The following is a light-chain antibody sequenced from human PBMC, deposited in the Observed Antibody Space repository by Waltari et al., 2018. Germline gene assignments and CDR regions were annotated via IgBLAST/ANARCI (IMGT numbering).Light chain of an antibody. V-gene: IGKV1-27*01. CDR2: EAP. Sequence: DLQMTQSPSSLPASVGDRVTITCRASQGVTNDLAWYQQKPGDTPKLLIYEAPSLQSGIPSRFIGSGSGTDFTLPISSLQSEDFATDCCHHYNSAPCTFGGGSKVEI. CDR3: HHYNSAPCT. J-gene: IGKJ4*01. CDR1: QGVTND.